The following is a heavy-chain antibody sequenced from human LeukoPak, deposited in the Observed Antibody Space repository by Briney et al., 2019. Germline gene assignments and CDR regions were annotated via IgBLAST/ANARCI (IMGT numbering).Heavy chain of an antibody. CDR3: ARGYRRHFGHFDY. CDR1: GYTFTSYD. D-gene: IGHD3-9*01. CDR2: MNPNSGNT. V-gene: IGHV1-8*03. Sequence: ASVKVSCKASGYTFTSYDINWVRQATGQGLEWMGWMNPNSGNTGYAQKFQGRVTITRNTSISTAYMELSSLRSEDTAVYYCARGYRRHFGHFDYWGQGTLVTVSS. J-gene: IGHJ4*02.